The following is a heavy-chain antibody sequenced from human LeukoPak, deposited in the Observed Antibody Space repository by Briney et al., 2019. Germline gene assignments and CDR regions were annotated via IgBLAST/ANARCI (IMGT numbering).Heavy chain of an antibody. Sequence: ASVKVSFKASGYTFTVNSMHWVRQAPGQGLEWVGCINPNSGDTIYAQKFHDRVTMTRDTSITTAYLELSSLRSDDTAVYYCVRENWFFDYWGQGSLVTVSS. CDR3: VRENWFFDY. D-gene: IGHD3-10*01. CDR2: INPNSGDT. CDR1: GYTFTVNS. J-gene: IGHJ4*02. V-gene: IGHV1-2*02.